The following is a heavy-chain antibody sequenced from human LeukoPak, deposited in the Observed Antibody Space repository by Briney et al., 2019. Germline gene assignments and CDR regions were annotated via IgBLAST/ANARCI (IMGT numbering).Heavy chain of an antibody. V-gene: IGHV3-23*01. D-gene: IGHD1-26*01. CDR2: ISGGGITT. J-gene: IGHJ4*02. Sequence: AISGGGITTYYAGSVKGRFTISRGNSKNTLYLQINGLRAEDTAFYYCARERVGATLFDYWGQGTLVTVSS. CDR3: ARERVGATLFDY.